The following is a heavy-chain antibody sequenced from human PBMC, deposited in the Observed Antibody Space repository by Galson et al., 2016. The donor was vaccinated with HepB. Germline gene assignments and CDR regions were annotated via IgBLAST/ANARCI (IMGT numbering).Heavy chain of an antibody. CDR3: ARGAPLLWFGESPWYYFDY. J-gene: IGHJ4*02. D-gene: IGHD3-10*01. CDR1: GFTFSSYS. V-gene: IGHV3-21*01. Sequence: SLRLSCAASGFTFSSYSMNWVRQAPGKGLEWVSSISSSSSYIYYADSVKGRFTISRDYSNNTLYLQMNSLRAEDTALYYCARGAPLLWFGESPWYYFDYWGQGTLVTVSS. CDR2: ISSSSSYI.